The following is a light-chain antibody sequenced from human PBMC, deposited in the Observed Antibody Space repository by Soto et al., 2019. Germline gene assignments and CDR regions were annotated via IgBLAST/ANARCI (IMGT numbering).Light chain of an antibody. V-gene: IGKV3-20*01. CDR3: LQYGSSPP. CDR1: QSVGSN. J-gene: IGKJ5*01. Sequence: EIVLTQSPGTLSLSPRERATLSCRASQSVGSNLAWYQQKPGQAPRLLIYGASSRATGIPDRFSGSGSGTDFTLTITRLETEDFAVYYCLQYGSSPPFGQGTRMEI. CDR2: GAS.